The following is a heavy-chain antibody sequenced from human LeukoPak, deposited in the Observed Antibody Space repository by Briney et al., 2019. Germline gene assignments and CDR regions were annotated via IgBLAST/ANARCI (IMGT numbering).Heavy chain of an antibody. CDR1: GVSISSFH. Sequence: SETLSLTCTVSGVSISSFHWSWIRQPPGRGLEWIGYIYYSGSSKYNPSLRSRVTISVDTSKNQFSLKLNSVTAADTAVYYCARDGGSSWENRLDPWGQGTLVTVSS. V-gene: IGHV4-59*01. CDR2: IYYSGSS. CDR3: ARDGGSSWENRLDP. D-gene: IGHD6-13*01. J-gene: IGHJ5*02.